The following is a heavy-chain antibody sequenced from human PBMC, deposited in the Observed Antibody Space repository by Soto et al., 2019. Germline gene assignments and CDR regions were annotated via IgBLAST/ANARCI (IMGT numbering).Heavy chain of an antibody. CDR3: ARDPRSNSSSWNHYYYYYYMDV. CDR2: TYYRSKWYN. V-gene: IGHV6-1*01. CDR1: GNSVSSNSAA. J-gene: IGHJ6*03. D-gene: IGHD6-13*01. Sequence: PSQTLPLTCSISGNSVSSNSAAWNWIRQSPSRGLEWLGRTYYRSKWYNDYAVSVKSRITINPDTSKNQFSLQLNSVTPEDTAVYYCARDPRSNSSSWNHYYYYYYMDVCGKGTRVTVSS.